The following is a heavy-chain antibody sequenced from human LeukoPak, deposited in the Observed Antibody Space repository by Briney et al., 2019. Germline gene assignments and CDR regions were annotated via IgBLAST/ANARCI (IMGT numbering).Heavy chain of an antibody. Sequence: GGSLRLSCAASGFTFSSYAMHWVRQAPGKGLEWVAVISYDGSNKYYADSVKGRFTISRDNSKNTLYLQMNSLRAEGTAVYYCARDGPDCSGGSCYLYYYYYGMDVWGQGTTVTVSS. J-gene: IGHJ6*02. CDR1: GFTFSSYA. CDR3: ARDGPDCSGGSCYLYYYYYGMDV. D-gene: IGHD2-15*01. CDR2: ISYDGSNK. V-gene: IGHV3-30-3*01.